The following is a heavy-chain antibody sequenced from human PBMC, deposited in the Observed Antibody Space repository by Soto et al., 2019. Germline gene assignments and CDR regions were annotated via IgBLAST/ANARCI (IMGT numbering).Heavy chain of an antibody. Sequence: GGSLRLSCAASGFNFYNYAMTWVRQAPGKGLEWVSGISGDGTRTYYGDSVKGRFTISRDNSKNTVFLQMNSLRAEDTALYHCVKDLRPNRGWFGPWGQGTRVTVSS. CDR2: ISGDGTRT. J-gene: IGHJ5*02. CDR1: GFNFYNYA. V-gene: IGHV3-23*01. CDR3: VKDLRPNRGWFGP. D-gene: IGHD3-3*01.